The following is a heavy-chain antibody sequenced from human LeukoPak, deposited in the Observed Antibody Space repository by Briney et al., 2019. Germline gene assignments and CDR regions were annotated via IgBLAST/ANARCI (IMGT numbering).Heavy chain of an antibody. CDR2: LYYSGST. J-gene: IGHJ4*02. CDR3: ARGSYYDRPSRSRVEY. Sequence: SETLSLTCTVSGGSVSSGSYYWSWIRQPPGKVLEWIGYLYYSGSTNYSPSLKSRVTISVDTSKNQFSLKLTSVTAADTAVYYCARGSYYDRPSRSRVEYWGQGTLVTVSS. D-gene: IGHD3-22*01. CDR1: GGSVSSGSYY. V-gene: IGHV4-61*01.